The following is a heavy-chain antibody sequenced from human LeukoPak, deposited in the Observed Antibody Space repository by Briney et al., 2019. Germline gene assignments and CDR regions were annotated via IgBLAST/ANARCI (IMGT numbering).Heavy chain of an antibody. Sequence: ASVTVSCTASGYTFTSYDINWVRQATGQGLEWMGWMNPNSGNTGYAQKFQGRVTMTRNTSISTAYMALSSLRSEDTAVYYCASWAYYYDSSDDYWGQGTLVTVSS. V-gene: IGHV1-8*01. D-gene: IGHD3-22*01. CDR3: ASWAYYYDSSDDY. CDR1: GYTFTSYD. CDR2: MNPNSGNT. J-gene: IGHJ4*02.